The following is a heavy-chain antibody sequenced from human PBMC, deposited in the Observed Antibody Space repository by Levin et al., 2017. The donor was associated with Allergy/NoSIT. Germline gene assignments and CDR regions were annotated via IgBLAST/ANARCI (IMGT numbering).Heavy chain of an antibody. Sequence: QRGESLKISCATSGFTFSSYNMNWVRQAPGKGLEWVSYISGSSSTIYYADSVKGRFTISRDNAKNSLYLQMNSLRAEDTAVYYCARESTFGVDFFEHWGQGTLITVSS. V-gene: IGHV3-48*01. CDR2: ISGSSSTI. D-gene: IGHD3-3*01. CDR3: ARESTFGVDFFEH. J-gene: IGHJ4*02. CDR1: GFTFSSYN.